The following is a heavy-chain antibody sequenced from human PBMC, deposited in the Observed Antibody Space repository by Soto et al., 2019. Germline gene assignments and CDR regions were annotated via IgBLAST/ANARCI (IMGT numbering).Heavy chain of an antibody. J-gene: IGHJ3*02. CDR1: GGSISSSSYY. CDR2: IYYSGST. V-gene: IGHV4-39*01. D-gene: IGHD2-15*01. CDR3: ATRRYCSGGSCYNPPNAFDI. Sequence: SETLSLTCTVSGGSISSSSYYWGWIRQPPGKGLEWIGSIYYSGSTYYNPSLKSRVTISVDTSKNQFSLKLSSVTAADTAVYYCATRRYCSGGSCYNPPNAFDIWGQGTMVT.